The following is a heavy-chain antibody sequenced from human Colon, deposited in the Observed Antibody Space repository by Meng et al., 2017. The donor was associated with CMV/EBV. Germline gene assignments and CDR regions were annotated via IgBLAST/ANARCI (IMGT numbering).Heavy chain of an antibody. V-gene: IGHV1-2*02. J-gene: IGHJ5*02. CDR1: GTTFTDYY. D-gene: IGHD6-6*01. CDR3: AKTAEYSSSSAAFDP. CDR2: INPKSGIT. Sequence: SGTTFTDYYVHWVRQAPGQGLEWMGWINPKSGITIYAQNFQGRLTLTRDTSISTVYMELSRLRSDDTAVYYCAKTAEYSSSSAAFDPWGQGTLVTVSS.